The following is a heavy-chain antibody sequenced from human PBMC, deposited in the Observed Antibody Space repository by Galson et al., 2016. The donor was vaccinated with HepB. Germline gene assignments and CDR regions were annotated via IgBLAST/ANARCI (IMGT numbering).Heavy chain of an antibody. D-gene: IGHD6-13*01. CDR3: AKDMSAGAAASGCFDC. V-gene: IGHV3-9*01. Sequence: SLRLSCAASGFTFDEYAMHWVRQAPGKGLEWVSTISWNSGNIHYMDSVQGRFTTSRDTAKNSLYLQMDGLKTEDTALYYCAKDMSAGAAASGCFDCWGQGTLVTVSS. CDR1: GFTFDEYA. CDR2: ISWNSGNI. J-gene: IGHJ4*02.